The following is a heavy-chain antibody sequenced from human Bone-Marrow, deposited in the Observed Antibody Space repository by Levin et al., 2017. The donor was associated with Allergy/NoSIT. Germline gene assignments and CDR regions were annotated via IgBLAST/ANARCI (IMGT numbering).Heavy chain of an antibody. CDR2: INPNSGGT. D-gene: IGHD3-22*01. Sequence: ASVKVSCKASGYTFTGYYMHWVRQAPGQGLEWMGWINPNSGGTNYAQKFQGRVTMTRDTSISTAYMELSRLRSDDTAVYYCARDPSYYDSSGYYPLDYWGQGTLVTVSS. CDR1: GYTFTGYY. CDR3: ARDPSYYDSSGYYPLDY. V-gene: IGHV1-2*02. J-gene: IGHJ4*02.